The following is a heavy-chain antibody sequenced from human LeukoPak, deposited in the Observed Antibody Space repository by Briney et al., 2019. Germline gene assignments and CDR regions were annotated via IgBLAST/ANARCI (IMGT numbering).Heavy chain of an antibody. Sequence: SETLSLTCAVYGGSFSGYYWSWIRQPPGKGLEWIGEINHSGKSRVTISVDTSKNQFSLKLSSVTAADTAVYYCARAHSSSWADTPEYFQHWGQGTLVTVSS. V-gene: IGHV4-34*01. CDR3: ARAHSSSWADTPEYFQH. CDR1: GGSFSGYY. CDR2: INHSG. D-gene: IGHD6-13*01. J-gene: IGHJ1*01.